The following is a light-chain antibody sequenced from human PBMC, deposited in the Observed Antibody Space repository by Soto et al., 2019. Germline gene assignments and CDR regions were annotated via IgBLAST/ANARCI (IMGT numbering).Light chain of an antibody. CDR1: SSDVGGYNY. Sequence: QSALTQPRSVSGSPGQSVTVSCTGTSSDVGGYNYVSWYQQHPGKAPKLMIYDVIKRPSGVPDRLSGSKSGNTASLTISGLQAEDEADYYCCSYAGSYTYVFGTGTKVTVL. CDR3: CSYAGSYTYV. CDR2: DVI. V-gene: IGLV2-11*01. J-gene: IGLJ1*01.